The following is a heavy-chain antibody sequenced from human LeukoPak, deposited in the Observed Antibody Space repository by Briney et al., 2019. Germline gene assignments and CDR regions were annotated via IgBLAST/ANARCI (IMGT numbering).Heavy chain of an antibody. Sequence: PGGSLRLSCAASGFTLSNYGMHWVRQAPGKGLEWVAVISYDGTNKYYADSVKGRFTISRDNSKNTLYLQMNSLRAEDTAVYYCAKGGSYSGYDRFDYWGQGTLVTVSS. CDR2: ISYDGTNK. V-gene: IGHV3-30*18. J-gene: IGHJ4*02. CDR1: GFTLSNYG. CDR3: AKGGSYSGYDRFDY. D-gene: IGHD5-12*01.